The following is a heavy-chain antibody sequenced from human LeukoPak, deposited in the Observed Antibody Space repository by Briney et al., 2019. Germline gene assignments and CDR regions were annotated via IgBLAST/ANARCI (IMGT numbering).Heavy chain of an antibody. J-gene: IGHJ5*02. CDR3: ARDRAEGKTWVEFDP. CDR1: GFIVNSYA. Sequence: GGSLRLSCAASGFIVNSYAMSWVRRAPGKGLAWVSLIYSDGVTQYADSVKGRFTISRDNSKNTLYLQMNSLRDEDTAVYFCARDRAEGKTWVEFDPWGQGTLVTVSS. CDR2: IYSDGVT. V-gene: IGHV3-66*02.